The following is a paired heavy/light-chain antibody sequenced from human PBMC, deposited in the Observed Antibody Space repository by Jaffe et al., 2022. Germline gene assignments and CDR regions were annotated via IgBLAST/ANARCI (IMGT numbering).Heavy chain of an antibody. CDR1: GFTFSSYS. CDR3: ARGEQQLVRPRLYYFDY. J-gene: IGHJ4*02. D-gene: IGHD6-13*01. Sequence: EVQLVESGGGLVKPGGSLRLSCAASGFTFSSYSMNWVRQAPGKGLEWVSSISSSSSYIYYADSVKGRFTISRDNAKNSLYLQMNSLRAEDTAVYYCARGEQQLVRPRLYYFDYWGQGTLVTVSS. V-gene: IGHV3-21*01. CDR2: ISSSSSYI.
Light chain of an antibody. V-gene: IGKV1D-13*01. J-gene: IGKJ4*01. CDR3: QQFNNYPLT. Sequence: AIQLTQSPSSLSASVGDRVTITCRASQGISSALAWYQQKPGKAPKLLIYDASSLESGVPSRFSGSGSGTDFTLTISSLQPEDFATYYCQQFNNYPLTFGGGTKVEIK. CDR1: QGISSA. CDR2: DAS.